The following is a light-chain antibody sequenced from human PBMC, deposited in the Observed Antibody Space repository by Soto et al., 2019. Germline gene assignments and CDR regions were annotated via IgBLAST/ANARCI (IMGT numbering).Light chain of an antibody. CDR3: QQRSKWVS. CDR1: ENVYEY. J-gene: IGKJ4*01. Sequence: SQSPAPMTVAQGERCTLCCRASENVYEYLAWYQQKPGQAPRLLIYDAINRATGIPARFSGSGSVTDFTLAFSSLETQDFGIYYCQQRSKWVSFGRGTKVDIK. V-gene: IGKV3-11*01. CDR2: DAI.